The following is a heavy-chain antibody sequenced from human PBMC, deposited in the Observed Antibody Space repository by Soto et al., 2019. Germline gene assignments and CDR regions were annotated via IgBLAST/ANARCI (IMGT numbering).Heavy chain of an antibody. V-gene: IGHV3-23*01. J-gene: IGHJ4*02. CDR2: ISDSGNNT. D-gene: IGHD3-22*01. CDR1: GFTFSSYA. Sequence: GGSLRLSCAASGFTFSSYAMSWVRQAPGKGLEWVSTISDSGNNTYSVDSVKGRFTISRDNSKNTLYLQMNSLRAEDTAVYYCARELSYDSSGYQLDYWGQGTLVTVSS. CDR3: ARELSYDSSGYQLDY.